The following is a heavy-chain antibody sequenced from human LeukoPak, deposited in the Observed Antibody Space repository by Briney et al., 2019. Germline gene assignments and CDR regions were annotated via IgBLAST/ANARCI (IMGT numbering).Heavy chain of an antibody. Sequence: PSETLSLTCTVSGGSISSYYWSWIRQPPGKGLEWIGYIYYSGSTNYNPSLKSRVTISVDTSKNQFSLKLSSVTAADTAVYYCARGLTAISLYFDYWGQGTLVTVSS. V-gene: IGHV4-59*01. CDR1: GGSISSYY. CDR2: IYYSGST. CDR3: ARGLTAISLYFDY. J-gene: IGHJ4*02. D-gene: IGHD2-21*02.